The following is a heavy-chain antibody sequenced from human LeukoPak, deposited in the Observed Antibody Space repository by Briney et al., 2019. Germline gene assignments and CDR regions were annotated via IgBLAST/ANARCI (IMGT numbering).Heavy chain of an antibody. D-gene: IGHD3-9*01. Sequence: SETLSLTCTVSGYSIGNGYYWSWIRQPPGKGLEWIGYIYYSGSTNYNPSLKSRVTISVDTSKNQFSLKLSSVTAADTAVYYCARADNYDILTGYPDAFDIWGQGTMVTVSS. CDR2: IYYSGST. CDR3: ARADNYDILTGYPDAFDI. J-gene: IGHJ3*02. V-gene: IGHV4-61*01. CDR1: GYSIGNGYY.